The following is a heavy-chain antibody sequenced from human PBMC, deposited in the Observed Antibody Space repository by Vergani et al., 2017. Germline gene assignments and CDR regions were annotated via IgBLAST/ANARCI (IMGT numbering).Heavy chain of an antibody. CDR1: GFTFSSYG. V-gene: IGHV3-30*18. D-gene: IGHD2-15*01. CDR2: ISYDGSNK. Sequence: QVQLVESGGGVVQPGRSLRLSCAASGFTFSSYGMHWVRQAPGKGLEWVAVISYDGSNKYYADSVKGRFTISRDNSKNTLYLQMNSLRAEDTSVYYCAKGHCSGGSCYPWYYYYMDVWGKGTTVTVSS. CDR3: AKGHCSGGSCYPWYYYYMDV. J-gene: IGHJ6*03.